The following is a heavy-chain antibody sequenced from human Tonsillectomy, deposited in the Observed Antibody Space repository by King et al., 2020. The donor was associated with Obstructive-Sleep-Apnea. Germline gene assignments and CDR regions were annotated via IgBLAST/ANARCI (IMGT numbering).Heavy chain of an antibody. J-gene: IGHJ4*02. V-gene: IGHV3-30-3*01. CDR3: ARDESGDY. Sequence: VQLVESGGGVVQPGRSLRLSCAASGFTFSIFTMHWVRQAPGKGLEWVAGISYDGSNKYYSESVMGRFTISRDNSKNTLSLQMNSLRAEDTAVYYCARDESGDYWGQGTLVTVSS. CDR1: GFTFSIFT. D-gene: IGHD1-26*01. CDR2: ISYDGSNK.